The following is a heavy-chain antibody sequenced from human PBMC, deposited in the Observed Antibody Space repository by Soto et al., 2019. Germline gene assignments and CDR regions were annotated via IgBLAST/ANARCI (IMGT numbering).Heavy chain of an antibody. CDR3: SRVEYVTSSPIG. CDR1: GFTFSGCA. V-gene: IGHV3-73*01. CDR2: IRTKSNGYAT. D-gene: IGHD6-6*01. J-gene: IGHJ4*02. Sequence: PGGSLRLSCAASGFTFSGCAIHWVRQASGKGLEWVARIRTKSNGYATTYAASVKGRFTISRDDSKNMAYLQMNGLKTEDTAMYYCSRVEYVTSSPIGWGQGTLVTSPQ.